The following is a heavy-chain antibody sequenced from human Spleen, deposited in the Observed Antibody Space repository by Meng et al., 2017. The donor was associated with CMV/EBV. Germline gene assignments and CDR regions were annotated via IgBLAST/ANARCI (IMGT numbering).Heavy chain of an antibody. Sequence: ASVKVSCKASGYSFTSYGISWVRQAPGQGLEWLGWINTYNASTNYAQILQGRVTMATDTSTRTAYMELRSLRSDDTAVYYCARYPGVELGDPGPFDYWGQGTLVTVSS. CDR2: INTYNAST. CDR3: ARYPGVELGDPGPFDY. D-gene: IGHD2-21*01. V-gene: IGHV1-18*01. J-gene: IGHJ4*02. CDR1: GYSFTSYG.